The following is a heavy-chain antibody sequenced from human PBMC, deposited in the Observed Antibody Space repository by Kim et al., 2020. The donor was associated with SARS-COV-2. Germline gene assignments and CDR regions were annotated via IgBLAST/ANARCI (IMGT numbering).Heavy chain of an antibody. J-gene: IGHJ6*03. CDR1: GGSISSYY. CDR3: ARLGPEVYRRRSYYYYYYMDV. Sequence: SETLSLTCTVSGGSISSYYWSWIRQPPGKGLEWIGYIYYSGSTNYNPSLKSRVTISVDTSKNQFSLKLSSVTAADTAVYYCARLGPEVYRRRSYYYYYYMDVWGKGTTVTVSS. V-gene: IGHV4-59*08. CDR2: IYYSGST. D-gene: IGHD1-20*01.